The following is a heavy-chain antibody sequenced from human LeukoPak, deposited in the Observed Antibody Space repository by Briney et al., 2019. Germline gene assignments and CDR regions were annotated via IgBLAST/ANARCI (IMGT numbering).Heavy chain of an antibody. V-gene: IGHV4-34*01. Sequence: PSETLSLTCAVYGGSFSGYYWSWIRQPPGKGLEWIGEINHSGSTDYNPSLKSRVTISVDTSKNQFSLKLTSVTAADTAVYYCARGQLLQRIWGHGTLVTVSS. D-gene: IGHD1-26*01. CDR2: INHSGST. J-gene: IGHJ4*01. CDR1: GGSFSGYY. CDR3: ARGQLLQRI.